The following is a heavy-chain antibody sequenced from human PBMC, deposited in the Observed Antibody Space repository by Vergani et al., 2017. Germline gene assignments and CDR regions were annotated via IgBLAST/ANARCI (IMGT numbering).Heavy chain of an antibody. CDR1: GFSFSTYG. J-gene: IGHJ3*02. D-gene: IGHD6-19*01. Sequence: QVQLVESGGGVVQPGRSLRLSCIASGFSFSTYGMHWVRQAPGKGLEWVAVVWSDGVVKYYADSVKGRFTISRDTSKNTLYLQMNSLRAEDTAVYYCARDLSVMQWLGKGDAFDIWGQGTMVTVSS. CDR2: VWSDGVVK. CDR3: ARDLSVMQWLGKGDAFDI. V-gene: IGHV3-33*01.